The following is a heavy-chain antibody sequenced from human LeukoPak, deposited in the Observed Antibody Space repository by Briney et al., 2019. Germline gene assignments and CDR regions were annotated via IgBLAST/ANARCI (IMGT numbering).Heavy chain of an antibody. Sequence: SETLSLTCAVYGGSFSGYYWSWIRQPPGKGLEWIGEINHSGSTNYNPSLKSRVTISVDTSKNQFSLKLSSVTAADTAVYYCARIYGSGSYRYFDYWGQGTLVTVS. J-gene: IGHJ4*02. CDR3: ARIYGSGSYRYFDY. CDR1: GGSFSGYY. CDR2: INHSGST. V-gene: IGHV4-34*01. D-gene: IGHD3-10*01.